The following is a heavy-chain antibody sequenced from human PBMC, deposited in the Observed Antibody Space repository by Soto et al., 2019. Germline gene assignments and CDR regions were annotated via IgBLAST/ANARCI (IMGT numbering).Heavy chain of an antibody. D-gene: IGHD3-10*01. CDR1: GFKISPYS. J-gene: IGHJ2*01. CDR2: ISSDINFQ. Sequence: EVQLVESGGGLVKPGGSLRLSCTASGFKISPYSMNWVRQAPGHDLEWVSSISSDINFQYYVDSVNGRFSISRDNAVDELFLQMHSLRADCTAIYYCASGPYCIKTHCPDSDFDLWGRVTLVSVSS. V-gene: IGHV3-21*02. CDR3: ASGPYCIKTHCPDSDFDL.